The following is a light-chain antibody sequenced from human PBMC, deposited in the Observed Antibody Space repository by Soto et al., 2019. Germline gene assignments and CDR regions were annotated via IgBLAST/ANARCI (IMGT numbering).Light chain of an antibody. V-gene: IGKV1-8*01. Sequence: AIRMTQSPSSLSASTGDRVTITCRASQDISDYLVWYQQKPGKAPKVLIHAASTLQGGVSSRFSGSRSGTDFTLTINSQPSEDFATYYCQHYYTYPWTFGQGTKVEV. J-gene: IGKJ1*01. CDR3: QHYYTYPWT. CDR1: QDISDY. CDR2: AAS.